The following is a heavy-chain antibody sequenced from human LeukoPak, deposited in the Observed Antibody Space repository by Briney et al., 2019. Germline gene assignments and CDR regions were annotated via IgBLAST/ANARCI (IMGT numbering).Heavy chain of an antibody. CDR1: GFTFTASD. J-gene: IGHJ6*02. CDR3: AKRGGSIPSWYYAIED. Sequence: GGSLRLSCAASGFTFTASDMIWLRQAPGKGLEGVAKISDSAANYAYAVKGRFIISRDTSKNILFLQMNSLRAEDTAVYYCAKRGGSIPSWYYAIEDWGQGTTVTVSS. CDR2: ISDSAA. D-gene: IGHD3-3*01. V-gene: IGHV3-23*01.